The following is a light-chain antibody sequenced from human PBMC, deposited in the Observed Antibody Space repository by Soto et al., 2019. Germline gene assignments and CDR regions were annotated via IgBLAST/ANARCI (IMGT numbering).Light chain of an antibody. J-gene: IGLJ2*01. Sequence: QSVPTQSPSASASLGASVKLTCTLSSGHSSYAIAWHQQQPEKGPRYLMKLNSDGSHSKGDGIPDRFSGSSSGAERYLTISSLQSEDEADYYCQTWGTGTVVFGGGTKLTVL. CDR2: LNSDGSH. V-gene: IGLV4-69*01. CDR1: SGHSSYA. CDR3: QTWGTGTVV.